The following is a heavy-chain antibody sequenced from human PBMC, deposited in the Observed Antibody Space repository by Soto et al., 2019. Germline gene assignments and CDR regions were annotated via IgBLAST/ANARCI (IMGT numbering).Heavy chain of an antibody. V-gene: IGHV3-66*01. D-gene: IGHD1-1*01. CDR3: SGVRSRDGFDY. CDR2: IYSGGST. Sequence: EVQLVESGGGLVQPGGSLRLSCAASGFTVSSNYMSWVRQAPGKGLEWVSVIYSGGSTYYAYSVKGRFTISRDNSKNTLDLQMNILRAEDTAVYYCSGVRSRDGFDYWGQGTLVTVSS. CDR1: GFTVSSNY. J-gene: IGHJ4*02.